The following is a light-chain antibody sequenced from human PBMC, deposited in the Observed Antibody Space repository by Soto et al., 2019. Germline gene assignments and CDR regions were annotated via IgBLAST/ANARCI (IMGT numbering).Light chain of an antibody. V-gene: IGKV1-27*01. CDR2: AAS. CDR3: KNYFVVPLT. Sequence: DIQMTQSPSSLSASVGDRVTITCRASQGISDHLAWYQQKPGKPPKFLIYAASSLQSGVPSRFSGSGSGADYTLTINSLQPEDVASYYCKNYFVVPLTFGGGTEVEI. CDR1: QGISDH. J-gene: IGKJ4*01.